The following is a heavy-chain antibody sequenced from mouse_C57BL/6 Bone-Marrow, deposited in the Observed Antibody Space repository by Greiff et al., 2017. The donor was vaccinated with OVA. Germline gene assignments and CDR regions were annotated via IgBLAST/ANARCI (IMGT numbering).Heavy chain of an antibody. Sequence: VQLQQPGAELVLPGASVKLSCKASGYTFTSYWMHWVKQRPGPGLEWIGEIDPSDSYTNYNQKFKGKSTLTVDKSSSTAYMQLSSLTSEDSAVYYCARNYGSSGGYWGQGTTLTVSS. J-gene: IGHJ2*01. D-gene: IGHD1-1*01. CDR2: IDPSDSYT. CDR1: GYTFTSYW. CDR3: ARNYGSSGGY. V-gene: IGHV1-69*01.